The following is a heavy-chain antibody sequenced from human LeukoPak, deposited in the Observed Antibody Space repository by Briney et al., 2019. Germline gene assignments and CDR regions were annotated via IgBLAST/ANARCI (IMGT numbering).Heavy chain of an antibody. CDR3: ARDRATEVDY. CDR1: GFTFTSYS. Sequence: GGSLRLSCAASGFTFTSYSMNWFRQAPGKGLEWVSYISSGSSTIFYADSVKGRFTISRDNAKNSLYLQMNSLRAEDTAVYYCARDRATEVDYWGQGTLVTVSS. CDR2: ISSGSSTI. V-gene: IGHV3-48*01. J-gene: IGHJ4*02. D-gene: IGHD5-24*01.